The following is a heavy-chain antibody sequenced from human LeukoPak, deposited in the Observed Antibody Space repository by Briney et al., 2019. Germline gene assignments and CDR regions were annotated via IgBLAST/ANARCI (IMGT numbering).Heavy chain of an antibody. Sequence: GGSLTLSCAASGFTFSSYALHWVRQAPGKGLEWVAAISYDESNTYYAASVKGRFTISRDNSKNTLYLQMNSLRPEDTAMYYCARAIRTYADFHTFEYWGQGTLVTVSS. J-gene: IGHJ4*02. CDR3: ARAIRTYADFHTFEY. V-gene: IGHV3-30*04. D-gene: IGHD4-17*01. CDR2: ISYDESNT. CDR1: GFTFSSYA.